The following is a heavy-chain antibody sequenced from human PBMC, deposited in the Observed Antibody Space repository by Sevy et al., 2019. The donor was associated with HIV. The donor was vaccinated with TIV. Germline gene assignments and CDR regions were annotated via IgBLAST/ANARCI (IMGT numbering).Heavy chain of an antibody. D-gene: IGHD3-22*01. Sequence: GGSLRLSCAASGFTFSDHYIDWVRQAPGNGLEWVGRSRNKANSYTTEYAASVKGRFTISRDDSKNSLYLQMNSLKTEDTAVYYCARGYYDSGRLNYFDYWGQGTLVTVSS. V-gene: IGHV3-72*01. CDR3: ARGYYDSGRLNYFDY. CDR2: SRNKANSYTT. J-gene: IGHJ4*02. CDR1: GFTFSDHY.